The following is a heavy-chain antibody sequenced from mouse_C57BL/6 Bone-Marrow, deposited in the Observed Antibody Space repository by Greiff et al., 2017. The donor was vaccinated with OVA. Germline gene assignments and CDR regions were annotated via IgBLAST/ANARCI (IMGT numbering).Heavy chain of an antibody. D-gene: IGHD3-2*02. CDR2: INPNNGGT. CDR3: ARRGQLRPHYFDY. V-gene: IGHV1-26*01. Sequence: EVQLQQSGPELVKPGASVKISCKASGYTFTDYYMNWVKQSHGKSLEWIGDINPNNGGTSYNQKFKGKATLTVDKSSSTAYMELRSLTSEDSAVYYCARRGQLRPHYFDYWGQGTTLTVTS. J-gene: IGHJ2*01. CDR1: GYTFTDYY.